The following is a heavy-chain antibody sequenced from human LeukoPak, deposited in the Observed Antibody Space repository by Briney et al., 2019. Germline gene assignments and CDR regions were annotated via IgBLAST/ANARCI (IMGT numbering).Heavy chain of an antibody. J-gene: IGHJ4*02. Sequence: GGSLRLSCAASGFTFSSYGMHWVRQAPGKGLEWAAVIWYDGSNKYYADSVKGRFTISRDNSKNTLYLQMNSLRAEDTAVYYCARDRGYSYGPLDYWGQGTLVTVSS. V-gene: IGHV3-33*01. CDR2: IWYDGSNK. CDR3: ARDRGYSYGPLDY. CDR1: GFTFSSYG. D-gene: IGHD5-18*01.